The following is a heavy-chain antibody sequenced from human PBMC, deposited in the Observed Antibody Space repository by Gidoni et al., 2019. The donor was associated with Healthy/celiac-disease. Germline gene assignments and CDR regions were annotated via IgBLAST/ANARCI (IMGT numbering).Heavy chain of an antibody. CDR1: GFTFSSYG. CDR3: ATCYSNYSPDYYYGMDV. D-gene: IGHD4-4*01. CDR2: IWYDGSNK. V-gene: IGHV3-33*01. Sequence: QVQLVESGGGVVQPGRSLRLSCAASGFTFSSYGMHWVRQAPGKGLEWVAVIWYDGSNKYYADSVKGRFTISRDNSKNTLYLQMNSLRAEDTAVYYCATCYSNYSPDYYYGMDVWGQGTTVTVSS. J-gene: IGHJ6*02.